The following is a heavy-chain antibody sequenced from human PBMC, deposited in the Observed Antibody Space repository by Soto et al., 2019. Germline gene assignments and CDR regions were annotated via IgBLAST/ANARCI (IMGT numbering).Heavy chain of an antibody. J-gene: IGHJ6*02. V-gene: IGHV1-69*13. CDR3: ASCTHTTVAAYYYYGMDV. CDR2: IIPIFGTA. Sequence: GASVKVSSKASGGTFSSYAISWVRQAPGQGLEWMGGIIPIFGTANYAQKFQGRVTITADESTSTAYMELSSLRSEDTAVYYCASCTHTTVAAYYYYGMDVWGQGTTVTVSS. CDR1: GGTFSSYA. D-gene: IGHD6-19*01.